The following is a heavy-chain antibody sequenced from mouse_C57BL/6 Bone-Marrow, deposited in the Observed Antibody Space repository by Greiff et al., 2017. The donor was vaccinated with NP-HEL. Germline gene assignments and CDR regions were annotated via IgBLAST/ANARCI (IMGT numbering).Heavy chain of an antibody. J-gene: IGHJ4*01. Sequence: VQLKQSGGDLVKPGGSLKLSCAASGFTFSSYGMSWVRPTPDKRLEWVATISSGGSYTYYPDSVKGRFTISRDNAKNTLYLQMSSLKSEDTAMYYCARLDSLYYYGYYYAMDYWGQGTSVTVSS. CDR1: GFTFSSYG. CDR2: ISSGGSYT. V-gene: IGHV5-6*01. CDR3: ARLDSLYYYGYYYAMDY. D-gene: IGHD1-1*01.